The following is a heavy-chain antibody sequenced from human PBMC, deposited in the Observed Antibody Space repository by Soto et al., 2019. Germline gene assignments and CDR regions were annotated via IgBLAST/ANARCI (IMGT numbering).Heavy chain of an antibody. CDR2: IIPIFGTA. V-gene: IGHV1-69*14. Sequence: QVQLVQSGAEVKKPGSSVKVSCKASGDTFSSYAISWVRQAPGQGLEWMGGIIPIFGTANYAQKFQGRVTITADKSTSTAYMELSSLRSEDTAVYYCARDDVDTAMPYGMDVWAKGPRSPSP. CDR1: GDTFSSYA. CDR3: ARDDVDTAMPYGMDV. D-gene: IGHD5-18*01. J-gene: IGHJ6*02.